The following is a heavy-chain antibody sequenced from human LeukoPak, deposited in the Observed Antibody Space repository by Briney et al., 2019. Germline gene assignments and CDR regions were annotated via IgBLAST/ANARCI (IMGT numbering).Heavy chain of an antibody. D-gene: IGHD2-15*01. J-gene: IGHJ3*02. CDR3: AKDFAGYCSGGSCYYDAFGI. CDR2: ISGSGGST. V-gene: IGHV3-23*01. CDR1: GFTFSSYA. Sequence: GGSLRLSCAASGFTFSSYAMSWVRQAPGKGLEWVSAISGSGGSTYYADSVKGRFTISRDNSKNTLYLQMNSLRAEDTAVYYCAKDFAGYCSGGSCYYDAFGIWGQGTMVTVSS.